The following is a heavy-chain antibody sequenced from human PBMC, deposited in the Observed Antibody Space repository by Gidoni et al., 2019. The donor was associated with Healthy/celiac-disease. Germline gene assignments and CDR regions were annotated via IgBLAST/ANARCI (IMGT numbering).Heavy chain of an antibody. CDR2: ISWNSGSI. J-gene: IGHJ4*02. V-gene: IGHV3-9*01. Sequence: EVQLVESGGGLVQPGRSLRLSCAASGFTFDDYAMHWVRQAPGKGLEWVSGISWNSGSIGYADSVKGRFTISRDNAKNSLYLQMNSLRAEDTALYYCAKVKTKPSNWNDNYYFDYWGQGTLVTVSS. CDR1: GFTFDDYA. CDR3: AKVKTKPSNWNDNYYFDY. D-gene: IGHD1-20*01.